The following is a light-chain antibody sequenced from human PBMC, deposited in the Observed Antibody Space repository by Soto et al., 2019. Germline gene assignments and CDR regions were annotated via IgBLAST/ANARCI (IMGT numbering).Light chain of an antibody. V-gene: IGKV1-5*03. J-gene: IGKJ4*01. CDR2: KAS. CDR1: RTISPW. Sequence: DIQMTQSPSTLSASVGDRVTIACRASRTISPWLAWYQQKPGKAPKLLIYKASSLESGVPSRFSGSGSGTEFTLTIDSLQPDDFATYYCQQYNDFPITFGGGTKVEIK. CDR3: QQYNDFPIT.